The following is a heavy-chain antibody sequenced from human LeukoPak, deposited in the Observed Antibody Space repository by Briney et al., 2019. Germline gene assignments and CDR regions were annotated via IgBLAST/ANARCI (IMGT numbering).Heavy chain of an antibody. CDR1: GGSLSSYY. CDR2: IYYSGST. Sequence: SETLSLTCTVSGGSLSSYYWSWIRQPPGKGLEWIGYIYYSGSTNYNPSLKSRVTISVDTSKNQFSLNLSSVTAADTAVYYCARTHYYYYMDVWGKGTTVTVSS. V-gene: IGHV4-59*01. J-gene: IGHJ6*03. CDR3: ARTHYYYYMDV.